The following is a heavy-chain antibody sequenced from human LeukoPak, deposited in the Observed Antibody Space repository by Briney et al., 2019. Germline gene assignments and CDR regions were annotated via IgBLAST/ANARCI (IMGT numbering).Heavy chain of an antibody. J-gene: IGHJ4*02. CDR1: GGTFSSYA. V-gene: IGHV1-69*04. CDR3: ARGGGYNYYHFDY. D-gene: IGHD5-24*01. CDR2: IIPILGIA. Sequence: SVKVSCKASGGTFSSYAISWVRQAPGQGLEWMGRIIPILGIANYAQKFQGRVTITADKSTSTAYMELSSLRSEDTAVYYCARGGGYNYYHFDYWGQGTLVTVSS.